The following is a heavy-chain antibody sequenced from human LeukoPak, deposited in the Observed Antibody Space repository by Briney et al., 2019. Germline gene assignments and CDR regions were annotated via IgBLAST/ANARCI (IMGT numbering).Heavy chain of an antibody. J-gene: IGHJ4*02. Sequence: GASVKVSCKASGYTFTGYYMHWVRQAPGQGLEWMGWINPNSGGTNYAQKFQGWVTMTRDTSISTAYMELSRLRSDDTAVYYCAVGVDTAMVMYDYWGQGTLVTVS. V-gene: IGHV1-2*04. CDR1: GYTFTGYY. CDR2: INPNSGGT. CDR3: AVGVDTAMVMYDY. D-gene: IGHD5-18*01.